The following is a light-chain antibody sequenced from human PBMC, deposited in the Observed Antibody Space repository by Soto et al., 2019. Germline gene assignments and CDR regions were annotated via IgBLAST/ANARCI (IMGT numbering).Light chain of an antibody. CDR3: QQRSNWPPWT. CDR1: QSVSTY. CDR2: DAS. V-gene: IGKV3-11*01. Sequence: EIVLTQSPATLTLSPGEIATLSCSASQSVSTYLALYQQKPGQAPRLLIYDASNRATGIPARFSGSGSGTDFTLTISSLEPEDFAVYYCQQRSNWPPWTFGQGTKVDIK. J-gene: IGKJ1*01.